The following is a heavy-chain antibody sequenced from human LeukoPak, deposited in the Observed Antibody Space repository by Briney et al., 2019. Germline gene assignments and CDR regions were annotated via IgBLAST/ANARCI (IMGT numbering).Heavy chain of an antibody. CDR2: IRYDGSNK. V-gene: IGHV3-30*02. Sequence: GGSLRLSCAASGFTFSSYSMNWVRQAPGKGLEWVAFIRYDGSNKYYADSVKGRFTISRDNSKNTLYLQMNSLRAEDTAVYYCAKINDYGDYYFDYWGQGTLVTVSS. CDR1: GFTFSSYS. D-gene: IGHD4-17*01. CDR3: AKINDYGDYYFDY. J-gene: IGHJ4*02.